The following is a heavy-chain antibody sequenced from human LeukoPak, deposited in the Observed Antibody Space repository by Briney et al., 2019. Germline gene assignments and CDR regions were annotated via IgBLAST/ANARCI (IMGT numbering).Heavy chain of an antibody. CDR2: ISAYNGNT. D-gene: IGHD6-13*01. CDR3: ARSQYSSSWYYYYYYMDV. CDR1: GYTFTSYG. V-gene: IGHV1-18*01. Sequence: ASVKVSCKASGYTFTSYGISWVRQAPGQGLEWMGWISAYNGNTNYAQKLQGRVTITRNTSISTAYMELSSLRSEDTAVYYCARSQYSSSWYYYYYYMDVWGKGTTVTVSS. J-gene: IGHJ6*03.